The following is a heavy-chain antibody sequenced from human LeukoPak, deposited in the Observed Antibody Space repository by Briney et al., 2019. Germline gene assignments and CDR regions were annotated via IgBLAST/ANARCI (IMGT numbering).Heavy chain of an antibody. CDR2: IYSGGST. Sequence: PGGPLRLSCAASGFTVSTSYMSWVRQAPGKGLEWVSVIYSGGSTYYADSVKGRFTISRDNSKNTLFLQMNSLRAEDTAVYYCARDYYGSGNYYMDVWGKGTTVTVS. CDR1: GFTVSTSY. CDR3: ARDYYGSGNYYMDV. V-gene: IGHV3-53*01. D-gene: IGHD3-10*01. J-gene: IGHJ6*03.